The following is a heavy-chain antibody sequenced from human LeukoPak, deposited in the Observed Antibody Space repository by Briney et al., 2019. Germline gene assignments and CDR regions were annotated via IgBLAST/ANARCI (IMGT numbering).Heavy chain of an antibody. CDR1: GGSISSYY. D-gene: IGHD2-21*01. V-gene: IGHV4-59*01. J-gene: IGHJ3*02. CDR2: IYYSGST. Sequence: SETLSLTCTVSGGSISSYYWSWIRQPPGKGLEWIGYIYYSGSTNYNPSLKSRVTISVDTSKNQFSLKLSSVTAADTAVYYCARDPYSNKTNVFNIWAKGKMVTVPS. CDR3: ARDPYSNKTNVFNI.